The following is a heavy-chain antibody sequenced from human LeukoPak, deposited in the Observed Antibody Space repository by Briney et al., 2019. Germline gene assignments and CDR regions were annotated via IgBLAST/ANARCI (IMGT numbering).Heavy chain of an antibody. D-gene: IGHD2-21*01. Sequence: SETLSLTCTVSGGSISSYYWSWIRQPAGKGLEWIGRIYNTGTTGYNPSLSSRVTMSVDTSKNQFSLNLTSVTAADTAVYYCARGRYFSPWGQGTLVTVSS. CDR3: ARGRYFSP. CDR2: IYNTGTT. J-gene: IGHJ5*02. V-gene: IGHV4-4*07. CDR1: GGSISSYY.